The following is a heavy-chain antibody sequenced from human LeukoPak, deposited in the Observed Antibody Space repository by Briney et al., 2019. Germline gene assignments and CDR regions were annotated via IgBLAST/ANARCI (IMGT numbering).Heavy chain of an antibody. CDR3: AKAEYYYDSSGYRYYYYGMDV. V-gene: IGHV3-23*01. CDR2: ISGSGGST. CDR1: GFTFSNYA. D-gene: IGHD3-22*01. J-gene: IGHJ6*02. Sequence: PGGSLRLSCAASGFTFSNYAMSWVRQAPGKGLEWVSAISGSGGSTYYADSVKGRFTISRDNSKNTLSLRMNSLIAEDTAVYYCAKAEYYYDSSGYRYYYYGMDVWGQGTTVTVSS.